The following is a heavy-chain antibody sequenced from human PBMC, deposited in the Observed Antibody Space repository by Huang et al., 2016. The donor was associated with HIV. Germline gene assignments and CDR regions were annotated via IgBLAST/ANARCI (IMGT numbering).Heavy chain of an antibody. V-gene: IGHV1-69*10. D-gene: IGHD3-16*01. CDR1: GVSFSDYA. CDR3: AREGQNWLGKPFGALAF. Sequence: QAQLVQSGAAVMKPGSSVRVSCKASGVSFSDYAFSWVRRAPGQGLDWMGGTIPRFGLTNYAPGWQGRVTISADKSSNTVYLELTSLRSGDTAVYYCAREGQNWLGKPFGALAFWGQGTEVIVSS. CDR2: TIPRFGLT. J-gene: IGHJ4*03.